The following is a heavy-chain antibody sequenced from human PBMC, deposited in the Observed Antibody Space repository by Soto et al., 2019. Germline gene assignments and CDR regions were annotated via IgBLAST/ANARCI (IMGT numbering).Heavy chain of an antibody. CDR3: ATPPSYGDYLTTTFYFDY. J-gene: IGHJ4*02. Sequence: GGSLRLSCAASGFTFSSYAMSWVRQAPGKGLEWVSAISGSGGSTYYADSVKGRFTISRDNSKNTLYLQMNSLRAEDTAVYYCATPPSYGDYLTTTFYFDYWGQGTLVTVSS. CDR2: ISGSGGST. D-gene: IGHD4-17*01. V-gene: IGHV3-23*01. CDR1: GFTFSSYA.